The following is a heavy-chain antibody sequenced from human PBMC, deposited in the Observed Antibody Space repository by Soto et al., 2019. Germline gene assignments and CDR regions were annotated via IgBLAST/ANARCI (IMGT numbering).Heavy chain of an antibody. J-gene: IGHJ5*02. CDR1: GYTFTSYA. D-gene: IGHD6-19*01. CDR2: INAGNGNT. V-gene: IGHV1-3*01. CDR3: AREYSSGWYWFDP. Sequence: ASVKVSCKASGYTFTSYAMHWVRQAPGQRLEWMGWINAGNGNTKYSQKFQGRVTITRDTSASTAYMELSSLRSEDTAVYYCAREYSSGWYWFDPWGQGTLVTVSS.